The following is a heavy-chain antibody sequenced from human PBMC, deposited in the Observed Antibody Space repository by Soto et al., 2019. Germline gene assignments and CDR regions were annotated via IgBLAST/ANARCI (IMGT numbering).Heavy chain of an antibody. CDR1: GFTFTTAW. D-gene: IGHD4-17*01. V-gene: IGHV3-66*01. J-gene: IGHJ5*02. CDR2: IKSKVDGST. Sequence: GGSLRLSCAASGFTFTTAWINWVRQAPGKGLEWVGRIKSKVDGSTYYADSVKGRFTISRDNSKNTLYLQMNSLRAEDTAVYYCAADVADYGDPLLGRWFDPWGQGTLVTVSS. CDR3: AADVADYGDPLLGRWFDP.